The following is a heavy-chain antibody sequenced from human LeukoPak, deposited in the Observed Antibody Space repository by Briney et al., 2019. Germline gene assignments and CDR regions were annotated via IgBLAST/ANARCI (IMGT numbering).Heavy chain of an antibody. CDR3: ARGGSGWYLGSLNYYYGMDV. J-gene: IGHJ6*02. D-gene: IGHD6-19*01. CDR2: INSDGSST. CDR1: GFTFSSYW. V-gene: IGHV3-74*01. Sequence: GGSLRLSCAASGFTFSSYWMHWVRRAPGKGLVWVSRINSDGSSTSYADSVKGRFTISRDNAKNTLYLQMNSLRAEDTAVYYCARGGSGWYLGSLNYYYGMDVWGQGTTVTVSS.